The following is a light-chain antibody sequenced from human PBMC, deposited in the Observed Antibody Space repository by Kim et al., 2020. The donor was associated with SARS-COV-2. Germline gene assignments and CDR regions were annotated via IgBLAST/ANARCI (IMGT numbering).Light chain of an antibody. V-gene: IGLV1-40*01. CDR1: SSNIGAGYD. Sequence: QSVLTQPPSVSGAPGQRVTISCTGSSSNIGAGYDVHWYQQLPGTAPKLLIYGNSNRPSGVPDRFSGSKSGTSASLAITGLQAEDEADHYCQSYDSSLSVHVVFGGGTQLTVL. J-gene: IGLJ2*01. CDR3: QSYDSSLSVHVV. CDR2: GNS.